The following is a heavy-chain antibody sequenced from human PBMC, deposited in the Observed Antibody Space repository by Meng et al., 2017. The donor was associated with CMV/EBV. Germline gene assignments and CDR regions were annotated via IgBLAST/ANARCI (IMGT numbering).Heavy chain of an antibody. CDR2: IIPILGIA. D-gene: IGHD2-2*01. CDR1: GGTFSSYT. Sequence: SVKVSCKASGGTFSSYTISWVRRAPGQGLEWMGRIIPILGIANYAQKFQGRVTITADKSTSTAYMELSSLRSEDTAVYYCARGPWVSGDIVVVPAADNWFDPWGQGTLVTVSS. J-gene: IGHJ5*02. V-gene: IGHV1-69*02. CDR3: ARGPWVSGDIVVVPAADNWFDP.